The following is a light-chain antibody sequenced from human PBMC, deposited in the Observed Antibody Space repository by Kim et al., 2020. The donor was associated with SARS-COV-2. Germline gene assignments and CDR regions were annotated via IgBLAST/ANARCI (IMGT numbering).Light chain of an antibody. CDR1: SNNIGNQG. CDR3: SAWDSSLGAWG. Sequence: QAGLTQPPSVSKGLRQTATLTCTGNSNNIGNQGAVWLQHHQGHPPKLLSYRNNNRPSGISERLSASRSGNTASLTITGLQPEDEADDYCSAWDSSLGAWGFGGGTQLTV. V-gene: IGLV10-54*01. J-gene: IGLJ3*02. CDR2: RNN.